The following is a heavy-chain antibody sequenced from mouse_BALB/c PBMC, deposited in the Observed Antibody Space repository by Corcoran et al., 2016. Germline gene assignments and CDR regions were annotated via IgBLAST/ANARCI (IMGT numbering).Heavy chain of an antibody. CDR2: IDPENGNT. Sequence: EVQLQQSGAELVRPGALVKLSCKASGFNIQAYYMHWVKQRPEQGLEWIGWIDPENGNTIYDPKFQGKASRTAYTSSNTAYLQLSSLTSEDTAVYYCSTMITYYFDYWGQGTTLTVSS. CDR3: STMITYYFDY. V-gene: IGHV14-1*02. D-gene: IGHD2-4*01. J-gene: IGHJ2*01. CDR1: GFNIQAYY.